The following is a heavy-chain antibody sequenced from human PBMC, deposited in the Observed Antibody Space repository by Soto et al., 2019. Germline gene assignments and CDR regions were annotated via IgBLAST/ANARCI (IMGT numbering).Heavy chain of an antibody. CDR2: IKSKTDGGTI. Sequence: VGSLRLSCAASGFTFSNVWMHLVRQATGKGLEWVGRIKSKTDGGTIDYAAPVKGRFTVSRDDSKNTLYLQMNSLKTEEIAEYYCTTSRGLGYWGQGTLVTVSS. V-gene: IGHV3-15*07. D-gene: IGHD7-27*01. CDR1: GFTFSNVW. J-gene: IGHJ4*02. CDR3: TTSRGLGY.